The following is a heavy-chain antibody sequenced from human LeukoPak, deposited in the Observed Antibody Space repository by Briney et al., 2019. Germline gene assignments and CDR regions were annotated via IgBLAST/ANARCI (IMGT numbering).Heavy chain of an antibody. J-gene: IGHJ3*02. CDR1: GFTFSSYW. D-gene: IGHD3-10*01. Sequence: VGSLRLSCAGSGFTFSSYWMSWVRQAPGKGLEWVANIKQDGSEKYYVDSVKGRFTISRDNAKNSLYLQMNSLRAEDTAVYYCARSRVSRGDAFDIWGQGTMVTVSS. V-gene: IGHV3-7*01. CDR3: ARSRVSRGDAFDI. CDR2: IKQDGSEK.